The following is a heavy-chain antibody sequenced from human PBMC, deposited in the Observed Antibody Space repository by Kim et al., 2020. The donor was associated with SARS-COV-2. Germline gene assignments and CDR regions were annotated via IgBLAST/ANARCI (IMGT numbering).Heavy chain of an antibody. J-gene: IGHJ4*02. CDR3: AKDIKGHYDILTGPFDY. Sequence: GGSLRLSCAASGFTFDDYAMHWVRQAPGKGLEWVSGISWNSGSIGYADSVKGRFTISRDNAKNSLYLQMNSLRAEDTALYYCAKDIKGHYDILTGPFDYWGQGTLVTVSS. CDR2: ISWNSGSI. V-gene: IGHV3-9*01. D-gene: IGHD3-9*01. CDR1: GFTFDDYA.